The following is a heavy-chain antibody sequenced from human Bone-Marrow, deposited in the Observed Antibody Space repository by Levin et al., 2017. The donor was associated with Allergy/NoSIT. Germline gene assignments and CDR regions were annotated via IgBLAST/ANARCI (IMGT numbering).Heavy chain of an antibody. CDR2: IYSGGST. CDR3: ARAKAVAGDWFDP. D-gene: IGHD6-19*01. V-gene: IGHV3-53*01. CDR1: GFTVSSNY. Sequence: GGSLRLFCAASGFTVSSNYMSWVRQAPGKGLEWVSVIYSGGSTYYADSVKGRFTISRDNSKNTLYLQMNSLRAEDTAVYYCARAKAVAGDWFDPWGQGTLVTVSS. J-gene: IGHJ5*02.